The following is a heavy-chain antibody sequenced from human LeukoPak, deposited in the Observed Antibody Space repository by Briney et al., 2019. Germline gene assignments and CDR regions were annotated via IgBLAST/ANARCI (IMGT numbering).Heavy chain of an antibody. CDR3: ATTRGLWWFDH. Sequence: GGSLRLSCAASEFTFSSYNMNWVRQAPGKGLEWVSYISSSGSTIYYADSVKGRFTISRDNAKNSLYLQMNSLRAEDTAVYYCATTRGLWWFDHWGQGTLVTVSS. D-gene: IGHD3/OR15-3a*01. CDR1: EFTFSSYN. J-gene: IGHJ5*02. CDR2: ISSSGSTI. V-gene: IGHV3-48*04.